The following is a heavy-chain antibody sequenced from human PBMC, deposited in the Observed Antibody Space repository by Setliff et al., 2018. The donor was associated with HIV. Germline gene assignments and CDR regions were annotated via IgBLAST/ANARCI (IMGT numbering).Heavy chain of an antibody. J-gene: IGHJ4*02. CDR2: IHFTGSS. CDR3: ARDKPYDSSGYRTLYY. V-gene: IGHV4-59*12. Sequence: PSETLSLTCTVSDDSISSYYWGWIRQPPGKGLEWIGNIHFTGSSDNNPSLKSRVTLSVDTSKHQFSLKLSSVTAADTAVYYCARDKPYDSSGYRTLYYWGQGTLVTVSS. D-gene: IGHD3-22*01. CDR1: DDSISSYY.